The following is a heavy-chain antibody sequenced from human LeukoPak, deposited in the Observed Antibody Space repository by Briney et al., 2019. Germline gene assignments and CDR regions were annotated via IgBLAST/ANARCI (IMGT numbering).Heavy chain of an antibody. V-gene: IGHV4-39*01. CDR1: GGSISSSGYF. D-gene: IGHD2-2*03. J-gene: IGHJ3*02. CDR3: ARLDVVIVPAHPAI. CDR2: ISHSGST. Sequence: SETLSLTFTVSGGSISSSGYFWGWIRQPPGKGLEWIGSISHSGSTYYNRSVKSRVTISEDTSKNQFSLKLTSVTAADTAVYYCARLDVVIVPAHPAIWGQGTMVTVSP.